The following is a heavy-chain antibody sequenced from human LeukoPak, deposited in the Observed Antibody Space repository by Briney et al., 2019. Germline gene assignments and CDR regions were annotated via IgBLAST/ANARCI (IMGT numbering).Heavy chain of an antibody. CDR2: MSSSDDGR. CDR1: GFSFSSYA. J-gene: IGHJ4*02. Sequence: GGPLRLSCATSGFSFSSYAMSWVRQTPGKGLEWVSAMSSSDDGRYYAASVRGRFTISRDTSRSTLYLQMNSLRAEDAAVYYCAKAPVTSCRGAFCYPFDYWGQGTLVTVSS. V-gene: IGHV3-23*01. CDR3: AKAPVTSCRGAFCYPFDY. D-gene: IGHD2-15*01.